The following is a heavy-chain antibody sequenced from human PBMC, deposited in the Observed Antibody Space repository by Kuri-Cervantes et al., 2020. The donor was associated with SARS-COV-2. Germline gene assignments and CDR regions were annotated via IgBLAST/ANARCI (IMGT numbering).Heavy chain of an antibody. J-gene: IGHJ6*03. V-gene: IGHV1-18*01. Sequence: ASVKVSCKASGYTFTSYGISWVRQAPGQGLEWMGWTSAYNGNTNYAQKLQGRVTLTADESTSTAGMELSSLRSEDTAVYYCALGYWGSGYPRLYYHMDVWGKGTTVTVSS. CDR1: GYTFTSYG. D-gene: IGHD5-12*01. CDR2: TSAYNGNT. CDR3: ALGYWGSGYPRLYYHMDV.